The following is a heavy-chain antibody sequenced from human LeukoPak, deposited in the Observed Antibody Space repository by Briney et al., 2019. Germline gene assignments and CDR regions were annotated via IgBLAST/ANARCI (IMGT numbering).Heavy chain of an antibody. CDR2: IIPLFGTA. CDR1: GCTFSSYS. V-gene: IGHV1-69*13. CDR3: ARDHFGGYNYWSWFDH. J-gene: IGHJ5*02. Sequence: GASVKVSCKASGCTFSSYSICWVRQAPGQGLEWMGGIIPLFGTANYAQKFQGRVTNTADESTSTAYMELSNLRSGETAVDYCARDHFGGYNYWSWFDHWGQGTLLTVSS. D-gene: IGHD5-24*01.